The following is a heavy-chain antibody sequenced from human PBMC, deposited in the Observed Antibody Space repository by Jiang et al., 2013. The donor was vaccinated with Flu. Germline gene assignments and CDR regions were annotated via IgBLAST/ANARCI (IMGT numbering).Heavy chain of an antibody. J-gene: IGHJ4*02. V-gene: IGHV4-34*01. D-gene: IGHD4/OR15-4a*01. Sequence: KPSETLSLTCAVYGGSFSGYYWSWIRQPPGKGLEWIGEINHSGSTNYNPSLKSRVTISVDTSKNQFSLKLSSVTAADTAVYYCARGGGGQPLTILQKDPPPKQTTSNFDYWGQGTLVTVSS. CDR1: GGSFSGYY. CDR2: INHSGST. CDR3: ARGGGGQPLTILQKDPPPKQTTSNFDY.